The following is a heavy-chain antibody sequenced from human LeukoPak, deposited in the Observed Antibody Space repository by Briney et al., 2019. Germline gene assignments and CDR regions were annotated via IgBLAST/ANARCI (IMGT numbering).Heavy chain of an antibody. CDR2: IYYSGST. CDR1: GGSISSSSYY. D-gene: IGHD6-19*01. CDR3: ASRSGYSSGWYYFDY. J-gene: IGHJ4*02. Sequence: PSETLSLTCTVSGGSISSSSYYWGWIRQPPGKGLEWIGSIYYSGSTYYNPSLKSRVTISVDTSKNQFSLELSSVTAADTAVYYCASRSGYSSGWYYFDYWGQGTLVAVSS. V-gene: IGHV4-39*01.